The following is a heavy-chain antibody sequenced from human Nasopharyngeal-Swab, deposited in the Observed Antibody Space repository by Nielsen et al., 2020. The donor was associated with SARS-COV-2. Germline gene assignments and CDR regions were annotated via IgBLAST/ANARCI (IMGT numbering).Heavy chain of an antibody. Sequence: GGSLRLSCAASGFTFSSYGVHWVRQAPGKGLEWVAVISYDGSNKYYADSVKGRFTISRDNSKNTLYLQMNSLRAEDTAVYYCASERGHYYDSSGYLDYWGQGTLVTVSS. CDR2: ISYDGSNK. J-gene: IGHJ4*02. CDR3: ASERGHYYDSSGYLDY. D-gene: IGHD3-22*01. CDR1: GFTFSSYG. V-gene: IGHV3-30*03.